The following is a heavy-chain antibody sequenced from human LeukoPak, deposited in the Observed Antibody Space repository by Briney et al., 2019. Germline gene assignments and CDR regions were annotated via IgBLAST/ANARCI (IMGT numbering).Heavy chain of an antibody. V-gene: IGHV1-18*01. CDR1: GGTFSSYA. CDR3: ARAHSGSYWYFQH. J-gene: IGHJ1*01. D-gene: IGHD1-26*01. CDR2: ISAYNGNT. Sequence: GASVKVSCRASGGTFSSYAISWVRQAPGQGLEWMGWISAYNGNTNYAQKLQGRVTMTTDTSTSTAYMELRTLRSDDTAVYYCARAHSGSYWYFQHWGQGTLVTVSS.